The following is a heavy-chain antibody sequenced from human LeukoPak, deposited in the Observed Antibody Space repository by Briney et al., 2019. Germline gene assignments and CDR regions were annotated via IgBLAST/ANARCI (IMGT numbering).Heavy chain of an antibody. V-gene: IGHV4-31*03. CDR3: AREAYSSGFYYFDY. CDR1: GGSISSGGYY. CDR2: IYYSGST. Sequence: SQTLSLTCTVSGGSISSGGYYWSWIRQHPGKGLEWIGYIYYSGSTYYNPSLKSRVTISVDTSKNQFSLKLSSVTAADTAVYYCAREAYSSGFYYFDYWGQGTLVTVSS. D-gene: IGHD6-19*01. J-gene: IGHJ4*02.